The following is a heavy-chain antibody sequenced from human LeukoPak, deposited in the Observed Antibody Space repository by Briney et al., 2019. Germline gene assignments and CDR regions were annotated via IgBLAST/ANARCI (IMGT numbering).Heavy chain of an antibody. Sequence: SETLSLTCTVSGGSISSYYWSWIRQPPGKGLEWIGYIYYSGSTNYNPSLKSRVTISVDTSKNQFSLKLSSVTAADTAVYYCARADWGFGNFDLWGRGTLVTVSS. CDR2: IYYSGST. CDR1: GGSISSYY. CDR3: ARADWGFGNFDL. J-gene: IGHJ2*01. V-gene: IGHV4-59*01. D-gene: IGHD7-27*01.